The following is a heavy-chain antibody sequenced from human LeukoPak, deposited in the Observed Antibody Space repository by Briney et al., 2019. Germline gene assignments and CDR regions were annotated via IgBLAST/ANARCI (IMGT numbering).Heavy chain of an antibody. CDR3: ARDRANSRSRLFGMDV. V-gene: IGHV4-4*07. D-gene: IGHD2/OR15-2a*01. J-gene: IGHJ6*02. CDR1: GGSISSYY. CDR2: IYTSGST. Sequence: PSETLSLTCTVSGGSISSYYWSWIRQPAGKGLEWIGRIYTSGSTNYNPSLKSRVTMSVDTSKNQFSLKLSSVTAADTAVYYCARDRANSRSRLFGMDVWGQGTTVTVSS.